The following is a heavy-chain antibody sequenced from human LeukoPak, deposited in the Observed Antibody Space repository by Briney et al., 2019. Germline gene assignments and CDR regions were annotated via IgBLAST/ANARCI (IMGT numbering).Heavy chain of an antibody. CDR3: ARVEWEHSGSYSAY. CDR2: ISSSSSTI. CDR1: GFTFSSYS. J-gene: IGHJ4*02. V-gene: IGHV3-48*04. D-gene: IGHD1-26*01. Sequence: GGSLRLSCAVSGFTFSSYSMNWVRQAPGKGLEWVSYISSSSSTIYYADSVKGRLTISRDNAKNSLYLQMNSLRAEDTAVYYCARVEWEHSGSYSAYWGQGTLVTVSS.